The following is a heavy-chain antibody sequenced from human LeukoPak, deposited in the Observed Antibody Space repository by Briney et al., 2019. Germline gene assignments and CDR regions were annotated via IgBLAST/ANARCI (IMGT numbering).Heavy chain of an antibody. CDR2: INWSGGST. V-gene: IGHV3-20*04. CDR3: ARESGYSGYEYYYYMDV. Sequence: GGSLRLSCAASGFTFDDYGMSWVRQAPGKGLEWVSGINWSGGSTGYADSVKGRFTISRDNAKNSLYLQMNSLRAEDTALYYCARESGYSGYEYYYYMDVWGKGTTVTVSS. CDR1: GFTFDDYG. J-gene: IGHJ6*03. D-gene: IGHD5-12*01.